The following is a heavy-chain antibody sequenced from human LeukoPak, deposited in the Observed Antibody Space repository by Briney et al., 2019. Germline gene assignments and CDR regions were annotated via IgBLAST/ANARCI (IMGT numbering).Heavy chain of an antibody. D-gene: IGHD3-16*01. CDR1: GFTYSSYE. CDR2: ISSSSSTI. Sequence: GGSLRLSCAASGFTYSSYELYWVRQAPGKGLEWISYISSSSSTIKYADSVRGRFTISRADARESLFLQMNSLRAEDTAIYYCGASRQYVGAFDIWGQGTLVTVSS. J-gene: IGHJ3*02. CDR3: GASRQYVGAFDI. V-gene: IGHV3-48*03.